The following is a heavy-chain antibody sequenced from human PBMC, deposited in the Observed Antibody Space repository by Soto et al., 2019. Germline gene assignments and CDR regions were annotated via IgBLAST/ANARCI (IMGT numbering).Heavy chain of an antibody. CDR1: GFAFSNFH. CDR2: IGGAGNDI. V-gene: IGHV3-23*04. Sequence: EMQVVESGGGLVQPGGSLRLSCAASGFAFSNFHMNWVRQAPGKGLQWVATIGGAGNDIHYADSVEGRFIVSRDNSKNTLHLQMAGLRDEDTAIYHCAKRFSDAWEAGMDVWGQGTTVTVSS. J-gene: IGHJ6*02. D-gene: IGHD1-26*01. CDR3: AKRFSDAWEAGMDV.